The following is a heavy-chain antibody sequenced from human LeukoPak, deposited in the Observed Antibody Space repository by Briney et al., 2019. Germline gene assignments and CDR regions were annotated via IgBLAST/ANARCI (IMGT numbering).Heavy chain of an antibody. Sequence: PSETLSLTCTVSGGSISSYYWSWIRQPPGKGLEWIGYIYYSGSTNYNPSLKSRVTISVDTSKNQFSLKLSSVTAADTAVYYCASQYYYGSGSGYYYGMNVWGQGTTVTVPS. J-gene: IGHJ6*02. CDR1: GGSISSYY. D-gene: IGHD3-10*01. V-gene: IGHV4-59*08. CDR2: IYYSGST. CDR3: ASQYYYGSGSGYYYGMNV.